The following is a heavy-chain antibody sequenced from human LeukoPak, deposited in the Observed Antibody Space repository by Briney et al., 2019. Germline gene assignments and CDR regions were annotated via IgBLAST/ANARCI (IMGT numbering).Heavy chain of an antibody. D-gene: IGHD4-17*01. V-gene: IGHV1-2*02. Sequence: ASVKVSFKASGYTFTGYYMHWVRQAPGQGLEWMGWIDPNSGGTNYAQKFQGRVTMTRGTSISTAYMELSRLRSDDTAVYYCARVPWPTVTTDPPPRYYYMDVWGKGTTVTVSS. CDR1: GYTFTGYY. CDR2: IDPNSGGT. CDR3: ARVPWPTVTTDPPPRYYYMDV. J-gene: IGHJ6*03.